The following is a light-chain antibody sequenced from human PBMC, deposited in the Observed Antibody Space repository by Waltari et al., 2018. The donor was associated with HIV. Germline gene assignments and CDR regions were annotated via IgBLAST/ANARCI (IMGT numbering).Light chain of an antibody. V-gene: IGLV1-51*01. CDR1: GSNLANNY. Sequence: QSMLTQPPSVSAAPGQKVTISCSGTGSNLANNYVSWYQHLPGAAPKLVINDNDTRPSGIPDRFSGSKSGASATLVITGLQTGDEGDYYCGTWDSSLNAGVFGGGTKLTVL. CDR3: GTWDSSLNAGV. CDR2: DND. J-gene: IGLJ3*02.